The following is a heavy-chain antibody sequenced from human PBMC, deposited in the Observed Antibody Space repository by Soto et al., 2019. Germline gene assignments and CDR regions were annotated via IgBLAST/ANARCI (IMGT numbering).Heavy chain of an antibody. CDR1: GFTFSSYA. Sequence: PGGSLRLSCAASGFTFSSYAMSWVRQAPGKGLEWVSAISGSGGSTYYADSVKGRFTISRDNSKNTLYLQMNSLRAEDTAVYYCAKEHYYGSGSPLQTLDGMDVWGQGTTVTVSS. J-gene: IGHJ6*02. V-gene: IGHV3-23*01. CDR3: AKEHYYGSGSPLQTLDGMDV. CDR2: ISGSGGST. D-gene: IGHD3-10*01.